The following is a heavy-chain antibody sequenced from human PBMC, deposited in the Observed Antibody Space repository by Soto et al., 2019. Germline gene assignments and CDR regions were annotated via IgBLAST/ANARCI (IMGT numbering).Heavy chain of an antibody. CDR1: GITFSSYG. CDR3: AKGGLELRIILGSPDPYNAMDV. J-gene: IGHJ6*02. Sequence: PGGSLRLSCAAAGITFSSYGTHWVRQAPGKGLEWLAVISYHGSHKYYADSVRGRFTISRDNSKNTLYLQINSVRAEDTAVYYCAKGGLELRIILGSPDPYNAMDVWGQGTTVT. D-gene: IGHD1-7*01. CDR2: ISYHGSHK. V-gene: IGHV3-30*18.